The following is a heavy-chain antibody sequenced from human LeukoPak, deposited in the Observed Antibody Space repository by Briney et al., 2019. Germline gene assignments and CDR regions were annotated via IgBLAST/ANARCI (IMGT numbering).Heavy chain of an antibody. CDR1: GASISSYY. D-gene: IGHD1-1*01. CDR2: VHYSGST. CDR3: VTSRRGSQHALDI. J-gene: IGHJ3*02. Sequence: PSETLSLTCTVSGASISSYYWNWIGPPPGKGLEWIVYVHYSGSTMYNPNLKSRLIMSVDTSKNQFSLNLRSMTAADTAVYYCVTSRRGSQHALDIWGQGTLVTVSS. V-gene: IGHV4-59*08.